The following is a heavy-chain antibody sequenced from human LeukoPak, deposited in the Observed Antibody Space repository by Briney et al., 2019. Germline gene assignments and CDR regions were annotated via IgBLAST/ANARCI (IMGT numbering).Heavy chain of an antibody. Sequence: ASVKVSFKASGYTFTSYYMHWVRQAPGQGLEWMGIINPSGGSSSYAQKFQGRVTMTRDTSTSTAYMELSSLRSEDTAVYYCARGLPGHCSGGNCHNYFDYWGQGTLVTVSS. V-gene: IGHV1-46*01. CDR2: INPSGGSS. J-gene: IGHJ4*02. CDR1: GYTFTSYY. D-gene: IGHD2-15*01. CDR3: ARGLPGHCSGGNCHNYFDY.